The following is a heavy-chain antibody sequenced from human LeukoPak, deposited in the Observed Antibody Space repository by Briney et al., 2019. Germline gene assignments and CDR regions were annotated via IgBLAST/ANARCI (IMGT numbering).Heavy chain of an antibody. CDR3: ARDLGYDGFDWAP. CDR1: GGSISNGNW. J-gene: IGHJ5*02. V-gene: IGHV4-4*02. D-gene: IGHD5-12*01. Sequence: SGTLSLTCGVSGGSISNGNWWSWVRQPPGKGLEWIGEIHRSGSSNCNPSLKSRVTISVDTSKNQTSLNLTSVTAADAAVYYCARDLGYDGFDWAPWGQGTLVTVSS. CDR2: IHRSGSS.